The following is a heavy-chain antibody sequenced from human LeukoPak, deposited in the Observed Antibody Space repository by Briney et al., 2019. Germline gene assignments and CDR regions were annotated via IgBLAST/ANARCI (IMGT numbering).Heavy chain of an antibody. V-gene: IGHV4-30-4*01. Sequence: SQTLSLTCTVPGGSISGGDFYWSWIRQSPGRGLEWIGYIYYSGSTYYNPSLKSRVTISVDTSKNQFSLNLSSVTAADTAMYYCAREQLVGSRYFDYWGQGTLVTVSS. CDR1: GGSISGGDFY. CDR2: IYYSGST. CDR3: AREQLVGSRYFDY. J-gene: IGHJ4*02. D-gene: IGHD6-6*01.